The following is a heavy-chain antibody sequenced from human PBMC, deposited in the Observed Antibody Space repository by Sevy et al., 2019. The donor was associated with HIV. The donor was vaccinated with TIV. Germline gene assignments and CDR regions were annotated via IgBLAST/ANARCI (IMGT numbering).Heavy chain of an antibody. D-gene: IGHD4-17*01. Sequence: ASVKVSCKASGGTFSSYAISWVRQAPGQGLEWMGGIIPIFGTANYAQKFQGRVTITADKSTSTAYMELSSLRSEDTAVYYCMSSEHDYGGILFDYWGQGTLVTVSS. CDR1: GGTFSSYA. J-gene: IGHJ4*02. V-gene: IGHV1-69*06. CDR2: IIPIFGTA. CDR3: MSSEHDYGGILFDY.